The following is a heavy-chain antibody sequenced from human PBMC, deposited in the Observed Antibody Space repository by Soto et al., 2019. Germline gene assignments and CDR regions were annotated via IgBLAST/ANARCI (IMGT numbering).Heavy chain of an antibody. D-gene: IGHD5-18*01. V-gene: IGHV3-30*03. CDR2: ISYDGGLQ. CDR3: VSDRGYGHASVPYS. J-gene: IGHJ4*02. CDR1: GFTFTSYG. Sequence: QAHLVESGRGVVQPGRSLRLSCAASGFTFTSYGMHWVRQAPGTRLEWVAVISYDGGLQHYADSVKGRFTISRDNSKNIVLLQTNSLRAEDTAVYYCVSDRGYGHASVPYSWGQGTLVSVSS.